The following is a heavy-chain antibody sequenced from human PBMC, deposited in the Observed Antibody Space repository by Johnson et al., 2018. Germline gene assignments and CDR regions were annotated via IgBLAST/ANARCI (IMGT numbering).Heavy chain of an antibody. V-gene: IGHV3-30*18. CDR1: GFTFSSYA. Sequence: VQLLESGGGVVQPGRSLRLSCAASGFTFSSYAMHWVRQAPGKGLEWVAVVSYDGSNNYYADSVRGRFTISRDSSKRTVFLQMNSRRVEDTAVYHCAKGTIYYDSSGYQTLGHWGQGTLVTVSS. CDR2: VSYDGSNN. D-gene: IGHD3-22*01. CDR3: AKGTIYYDSSGYQTLGH. J-gene: IGHJ4*02.